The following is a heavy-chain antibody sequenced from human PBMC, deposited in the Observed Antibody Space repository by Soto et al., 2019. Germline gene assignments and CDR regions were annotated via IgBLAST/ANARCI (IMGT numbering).Heavy chain of an antibody. J-gene: IGHJ5*02. V-gene: IGHV4-30-2*01. CDR3: AREGRITGTTYP. D-gene: IGHD1-7*01. CDR2: IYHSGST. CDR1: GGSISSGGYS. Sequence: PSETLSLTCAVSGGSISSGGYSWSWIRQPPGKGLEWIGYIYHSGSTYYNPSLKSRVTISVDRSKNQFSLKLSSVTAADTAVYYCAREGRITGTTYPWGQGTLVTVSS.